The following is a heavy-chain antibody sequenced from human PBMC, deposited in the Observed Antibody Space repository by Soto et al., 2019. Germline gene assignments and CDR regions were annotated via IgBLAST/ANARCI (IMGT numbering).Heavy chain of an antibody. CDR3: AREIPLSSSWYHDY. D-gene: IGHD6-13*01. CDR1: GGSFSGYY. V-gene: IGHV4-34*01. J-gene: IGHJ4*02. Sequence: QVQLQQWGAGLLKPSETLSLTCAVYGGSFSGYYWSWIRQPPGKGREWIGENNHSGSTNYNPSLQSRATISVDTSKNPFSLKLSSVTAADTAVYYCAREIPLSSSWYHDYWGQGTLVTVSS. CDR2: NNHSGST.